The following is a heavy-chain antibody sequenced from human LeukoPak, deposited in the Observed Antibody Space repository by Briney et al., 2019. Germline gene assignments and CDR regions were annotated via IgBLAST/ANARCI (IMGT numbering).Heavy chain of an antibody. J-gene: IGHJ4*02. CDR2: IIPIFGTA. CDR3: ARCLTMVRGVITYYFDY. Sequence: SVKVSXKASGGTFSSYAISWVRQAPGQGLEWMGRIIPIFGTANYARKFQGRVTITTDESTSTAYMELSSLRSEDTAVYYCARCLTMVRGVITYYFDYWGQGTLVTVSS. V-gene: IGHV1-69*05. D-gene: IGHD3-10*01. CDR1: GGTFSSYA.